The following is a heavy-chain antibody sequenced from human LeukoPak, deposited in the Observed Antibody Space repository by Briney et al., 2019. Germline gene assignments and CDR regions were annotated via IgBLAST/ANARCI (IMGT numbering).Heavy chain of an antibody. V-gene: IGHV3-30*18. CDR1: GFTFSSYG. J-gene: IGHJ5*02. CDR3: AKDPDGYKPLA. D-gene: IGHD5-24*01. Sequence: GGSLRLSCAASGFTFSSYGMHWVRQAPGKGLEWVAVISYDGSNKYHADSVKGRFTISRDNSKNTLYLQMNSLRAEGTAVYYCAKDPDGYKPLAWGQGTLVTVSS. CDR2: ISYDGSNK.